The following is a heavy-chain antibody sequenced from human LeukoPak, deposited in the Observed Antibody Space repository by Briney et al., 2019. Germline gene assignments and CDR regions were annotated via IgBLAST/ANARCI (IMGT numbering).Heavy chain of an antibody. V-gene: IGHV3-30*02. CDR2: IRYDGSNK. CDR1: GFTFSSYG. CDR3: AKEISWFGAPLGK. D-gene: IGHD3-10*01. J-gene: IGHJ4*02. Sequence: GGSLRLSCAASGFTFSSYGMHWVRQAPGKGLEWVAFIRYDGSNKYYADSVKGRFTISRDNSKNTLYLQMNSLRAEDTAVYYCAKEISWFGAPLGKWGQGTLVTVSS.